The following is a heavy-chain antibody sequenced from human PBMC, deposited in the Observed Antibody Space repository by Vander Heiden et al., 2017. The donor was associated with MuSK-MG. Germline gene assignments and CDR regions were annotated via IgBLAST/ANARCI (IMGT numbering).Heavy chain of an antibody. CDR2: IQYNGDT. Sequence: QVQLQESGPGLFKSSETLSLTCTVSGGSIFIGDSYWSWIRQPPGKGLEWIGSIQYNGDTDYNPSLQSRATISLDRSRNQFSLKLHSVTAVDTAIYYCARARGLVVPAAFDHCGQGTLVTVS. CDR1: GGSIFIGDSY. CDR3: ARARGLVVPAAFDH. D-gene: IGHD2-2*01. V-gene: IGHV4-61*08. J-gene: IGHJ4*02.